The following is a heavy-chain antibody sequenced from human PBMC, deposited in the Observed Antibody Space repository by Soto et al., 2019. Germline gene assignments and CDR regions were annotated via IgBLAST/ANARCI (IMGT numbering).Heavy chain of an antibody. CDR3: VKGGTSKFDP. CDR2: IYYTGST. Sequence: SETLSLTCILSGVSISSYYWGWIPQPPGKGLEWIGYIYYTGSTNYNPSLKSRVTISVDTSKNQFSLKLSSVTAADTAVYFCVKGGTSKFDPWGQGTLVTVS. V-gene: IGHV4-59*01. CDR1: GVSISSYY. J-gene: IGHJ5*02. D-gene: IGHD1-26*01.